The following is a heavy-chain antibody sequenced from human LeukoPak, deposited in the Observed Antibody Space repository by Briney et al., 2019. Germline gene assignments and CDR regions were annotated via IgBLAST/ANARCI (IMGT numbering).Heavy chain of an antibody. CDR2: INHSGST. J-gene: IGHJ4*02. V-gene: IGHV4-34*01. CDR3: ARGPIAAAGSYFDY. CDR1: GGSFSGYC. D-gene: IGHD6-13*01. Sequence: SETLSLTCAVYGGSFSGYCWSWIRQPPGKGLEWIGEINHSGSTNYNPSLKSRVTISVDTSKNQFSLKLSSVTAADTAVYYCARGPIAAAGSYFDYWGQGTLVTVSS.